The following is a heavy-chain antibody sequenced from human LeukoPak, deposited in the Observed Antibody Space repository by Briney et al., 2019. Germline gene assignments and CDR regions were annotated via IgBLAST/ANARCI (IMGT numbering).Heavy chain of an antibody. J-gene: IGHJ4*02. CDR2: IYYSGST. CDR1: GGSISSSSYY. CDR3: ARGHYDFWSGYYTGYFDY. D-gene: IGHD3-3*01. V-gene: IGHV4-39*07. Sequence: SETLSLTCTVSGGSISSSSYYWGWIRQPPGKGLEWIGSIYYSGSTYYNPSLKSRVTISVDTSKNQFSLKLSSVTAADTAVYYCARGHYDFWSGYYTGYFDYWGRGTLVTVSS.